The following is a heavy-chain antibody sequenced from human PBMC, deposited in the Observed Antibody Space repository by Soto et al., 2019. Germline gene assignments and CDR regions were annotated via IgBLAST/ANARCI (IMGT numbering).Heavy chain of an antibody. Sequence: PSETLSLTCTVSGGSISSSSYYWGWIRQPPGKGLEWIGSIYYSGSTYYNPSLKSRVTISVDTSKNQFSLKLSSVTAADTAVYYCARSPTVTRDDWFDPWGQGTLVTVSS. CDR1: GGSISSSSYY. J-gene: IGHJ5*02. CDR3: ARSPTVTRDDWFDP. V-gene: IGHV4-39*01. CDR2: IYYSGST. D-gene: IGHD4-17*01.